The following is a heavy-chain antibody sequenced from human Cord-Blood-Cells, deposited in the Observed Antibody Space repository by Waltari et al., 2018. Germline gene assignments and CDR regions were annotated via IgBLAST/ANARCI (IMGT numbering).Heavy chain of an antibody. V-gene: IGHV1-8*03. D-gene: IGHD1-26*01. CDR1: GYTFTSYD. Sequence: QVQLVQSGAEVKKPGASVKVSCKASGYTFTSYDINWVRQATGQGLEWMGWMNPNRGNAGYAQKFQGRVTSTRNTSISTSYMELSSLRSEDTAVYYCARGQLLGVDAFDIWGQGTMVTVSS. CDR3: ARGQLLGVDAFDI. J-gene: IGHJ3*02. CDR2: MNPNRGNA.